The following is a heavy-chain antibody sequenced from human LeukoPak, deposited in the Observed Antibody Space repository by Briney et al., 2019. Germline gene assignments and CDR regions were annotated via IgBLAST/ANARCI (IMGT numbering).Heavy chain of an antibody. Sequence: SETLSLIRTVSGASIDSYYWSWIRQPPGKGLEWIGYTHNNGDSNYNPSLKSRLTISVDTSKNEVSLVLTSVTAADTALYYCARQPGGTAAFDIWAQGTMVAVSA. CDR2: THNNGDS. V-gene: IGHV4-59*08. J-gene: IGHJ3*02. CDR3: ARQPGGTAAFDI. D-gene: IGHD6-25*01. CDR1: GASIDSYY.